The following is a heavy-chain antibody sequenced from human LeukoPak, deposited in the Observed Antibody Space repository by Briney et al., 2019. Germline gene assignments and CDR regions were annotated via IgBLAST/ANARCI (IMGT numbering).Heavy chain of an antibody. J-gene: IGHJ6*02. CDR3: ARHSPEYNYAMDV. V-gene: IGHV4-59*08. CDR2: IYYTGST. CDR1: GGTISTYY. Sequence: PSETLSLTCTVSGGTISTYYWSWIRQPPGKGLEWMASIYYTGSTNYNPSLKSRVTISVDTSKNQFSLKLNSVTAADAAVYYCARHSPEYNYAMDVWGQGTTVTVSS.